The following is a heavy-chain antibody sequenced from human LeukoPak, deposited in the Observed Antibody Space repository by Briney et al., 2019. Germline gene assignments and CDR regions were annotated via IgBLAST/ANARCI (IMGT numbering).Heavy chain of an antibody. CDR3: AKDLRYCGGDCPHDAFDI. Sequence: PGGSLRLSCAASGFTFSSYAMSWVRQAPGKGLEWVSAISGSGGSTYYADSVKGRFTISRDNSKNTLYLQMNSLRAEDTAVYYCAKDLRYCGGDCPHDAFDIWGQGTMVTVSS. CDR1: GFTFSSYA. CDR2: ISGSGGST. V-gene: IGHV3-23*01. J-gene: IGHJ3*02. D-gene: IGHD2-21*02.